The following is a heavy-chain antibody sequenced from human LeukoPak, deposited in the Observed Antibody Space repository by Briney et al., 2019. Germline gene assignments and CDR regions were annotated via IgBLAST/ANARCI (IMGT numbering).Heavy chain of an antibody. CDR2: IYYRGST. J-gene: IGHJ6*03. CDR1: GGSISSYY. CDR3: ARVRFLEWPAPMDV. Sequence: PSETLSLTCTLSGGSISSYYWSWFRQSPGKGRESIGYIYYRGSTDYSPSLKSRVTISLDTSKNQLSLKLSSVTAADTAVYYCARVRFLEWPAPMDVWGKQSTVTVPS. D-gene: IGHD3-3*01. V-gene: IGHV4-59*01.